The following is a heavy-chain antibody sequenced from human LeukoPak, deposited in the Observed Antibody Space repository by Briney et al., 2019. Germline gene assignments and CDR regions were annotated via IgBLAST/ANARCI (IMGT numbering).Heavy chain of an antibody. CDR1: GFTFSSYG. CDR3: AREGSGWYNRAFDI. CDR2: ISYDGSNK. J-gene: IGHJ3*02. D-gene: IGHD6-19*01. V-gene: IGHV3-30*19. Sequence: GGSLRLSCAASGFTFSSYGMHWVRQAPGKGLEWVAVISYDGSNKYYADSVKGRFTISRDNSKNTLYLQMNSLRAEDTAVYYCAREGSGWYNRAFDIWGQGTMVTVSS.